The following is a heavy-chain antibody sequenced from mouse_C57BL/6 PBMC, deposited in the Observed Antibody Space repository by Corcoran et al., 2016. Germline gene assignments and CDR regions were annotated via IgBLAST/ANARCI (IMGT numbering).Heavy chain of an antibody. Sequence: QVQLQQSGAELARTGASVKLSCKASGYTFTSYGISWVKQRTGKGLEWIGEIYPRSGNTYYNEKFKGKATMTADKSSSTAYMELRSLTSEDSAVYFCARRSELGHFDYWGQGTTLTVSS. J-gene: IGHJ2*01. D-gene: IGHD4-1*01. CDR1: GYTFTSYG. V-gene: IGHV1-81*01. CDR3: ARRSELGHFDY. CDR2: IYPRSGNT.